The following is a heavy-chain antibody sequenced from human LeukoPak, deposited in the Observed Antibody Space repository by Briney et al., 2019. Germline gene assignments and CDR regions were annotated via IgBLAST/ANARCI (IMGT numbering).Heavy chain of an antibody. J-gene: IGHJ4*02. CDR2: INPNSGNT. V-gene: IGHV1-8*02. Sequence: ASVKVSCKASGYTFTGYYMHWVRQAPGQGLEWMGWINPNSGNTGYAQKFQGRVTMTRNTSISTAYMELSSLRSEDTAVYYCARRVVGASDYWGQGTLVTVSS. CDR3: ARRVVGASDY. CDR1: GYTFTGYY. D-gene: IGHD1-26*01.